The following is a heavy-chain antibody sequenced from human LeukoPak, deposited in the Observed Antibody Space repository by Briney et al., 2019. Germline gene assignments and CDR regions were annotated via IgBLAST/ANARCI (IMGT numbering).Heavy chain of an antibody. CDR3: ARVVTQGYYYYMDV. Sequence: GASVKVSCKASGYTVTGYYMHWVRQAPGQGLEWMGWINPNSGDTNYAQKFQGRVTMTRDTSISTAYMELSRLRSDDTAVYYCARVVTQGYYYYMDVWGKGTTVTVSS. CDR2: INPNSGDT. J-gene: IGHJ6*03. CDR1: GYTVTGYY. V-gene: IGHV1-2*02.